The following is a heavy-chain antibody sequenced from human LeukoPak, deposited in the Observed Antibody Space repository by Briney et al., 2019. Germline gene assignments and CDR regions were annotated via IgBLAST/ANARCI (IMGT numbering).Heavy chain of an antibody. CDR2: ISAYNGNT. D-gene: IGHD6-13*01. J-gene: IGHJ4*02. CDR1: GYTLTSYG. CDR3: ARVGSWYGVDY. V-gene: IGHV1-18*01. Sequence: ASVKVSCKASGYTLTSYGISWVRQAPGQGLEWMGWISAYNGNTNYAQKLQGRVTMTTDTSTSTAYVELRSLRSDDTAVYYCARVGSWYGVDYWGQGTLVTVSS.